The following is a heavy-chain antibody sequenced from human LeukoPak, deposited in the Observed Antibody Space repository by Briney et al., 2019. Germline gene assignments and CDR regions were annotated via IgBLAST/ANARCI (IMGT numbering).Heavy chain of an antibody. V-gene: IGHV3-13*01. CDR1: GFTFIDYD. CDR2: IGIRGDT. Sequence: GGSLRLSCAASGFTFIDYDMHWVRQVIGKGLEWVSAIGIRGDTHYSGSVKGRFTIPRENAESSLYLQMNSLRAEDTAVYYCANHPSKGDPFDYWGQGTLVTVSS. J-gene: IGHJ4*02. CDR3: ANHPSKGDPFDY.